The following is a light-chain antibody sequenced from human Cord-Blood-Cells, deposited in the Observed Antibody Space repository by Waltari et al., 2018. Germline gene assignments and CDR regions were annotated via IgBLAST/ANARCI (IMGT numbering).Light chain of an antibody. CDR2: GAS. CDR3: QHYNNWPPWT. J-gene: IGKJ1*01. V-gene: IGKV3-15*01. CDR1: QSVSSN. Sequence: EIVMTQSPATLSVSPGERANHSCRASQSVSSNLAWYQQKPGQAPRLLIYGASTRATGIPARFSGSGSGSDFTLTISSLQSEDFAVYYCQHYNNWPPWTFGQGTKVEIK.